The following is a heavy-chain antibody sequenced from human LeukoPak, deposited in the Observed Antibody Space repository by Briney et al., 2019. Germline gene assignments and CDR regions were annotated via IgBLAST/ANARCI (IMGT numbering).Heavy chain of an antibody. D-gene: IGHD4-11*01. V-gene: IGHV3-30*18. Sequence: GGSLRLSCAASGFTFSSYGMHWVRQAPGKGLEWVAVISYDGSNKYYADSVKGRFTISRDNSKNTLYLQMNSLRAEDTAVYYCAKPSTVTDGGYWGQGTLVTVSS. J-gene: IGHJ4*02. CDR1: GFTFSSYG. CDR3: AKPSTVTDGGY. CDR2: ISYDGSNK.